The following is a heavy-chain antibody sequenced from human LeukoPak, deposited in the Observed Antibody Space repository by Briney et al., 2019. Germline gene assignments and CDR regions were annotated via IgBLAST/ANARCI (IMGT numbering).Heavy chain of an antibody. Sequence: GGSLRLSCVVSRFAVSNNYLSWVRQAPGKGLEWVSVINNVGATYYADSVRGRFTISRDNSKNTLLLQMSSLRAEDTAVYYCAREWANWGQGTLVTVSS. CDR2: INNVGAT. CDR3: AREWAN. J-gene: IGHJ4*02. CDR1: RFAVSNNY. V-gene: IGHV3-53*01. D-gene: IGHD1-26*01.